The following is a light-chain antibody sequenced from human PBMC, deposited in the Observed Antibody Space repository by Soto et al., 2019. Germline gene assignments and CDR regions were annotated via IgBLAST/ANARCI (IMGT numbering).Light chain of an antibody. V-gene: IGKV1-5*03. CDR3: QQYDSYPLA. Sequence: DIQMTQSPPTLSASVGDRVTITCRASQSIDRWLAWYQQKPGKGPKILVYKASTLQSGVPSRFSGSGSGTEVTLTISNLQPDDFATYYCQQYDSYPLAFGGGXXVXXK. CDR2: KAS. CDR1: QSIDRW. J-gene: IGKJ4*01.